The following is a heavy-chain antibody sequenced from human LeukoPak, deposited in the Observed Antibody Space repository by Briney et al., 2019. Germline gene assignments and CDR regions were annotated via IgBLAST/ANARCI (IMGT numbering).Heavy chain of an antibody. Sequence: ASVKVSCKASGYTFIGYYMHWVRQAPGQGLERMGWSNPNSGDTNYAQKFQGRVTMTRDTSISTAYMELSSLRSDDTAVYYCARGHGVKGHDYWGQGTLVTVSS. J-gene: IGHJ4*02. CDR2: SNPNSGDT. D-gene: IGHD4-17*01. CDR3: ARGHGVKGHDY. CDR1: GYTFIGYY. V-gene: IGHV1-2*02.